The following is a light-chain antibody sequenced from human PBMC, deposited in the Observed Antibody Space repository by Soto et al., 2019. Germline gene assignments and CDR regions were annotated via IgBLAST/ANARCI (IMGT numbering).Light chain of an antibody. J-gene: IGKJ4*01. CDR2: AAS. V-gene: IGKV1-27*01. Sequence: DIQMTQSPSSLSASVGDRVTITCRASRGISNYLAWFQQKPGKVPKLLIYAASTLQSGVPSRFSGSGSGTDFTLTISSLQPEDVASYYCQKYNNAPLTFGGGTKVEIK. CDR3: QKYNNAPLT. CDR1: RGISNY.